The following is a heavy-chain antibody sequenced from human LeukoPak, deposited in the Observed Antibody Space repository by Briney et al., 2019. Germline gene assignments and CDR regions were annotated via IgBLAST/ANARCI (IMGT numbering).Heavy chain of an antibody. CDR2: ISSDGSRV. D-gene: IGHD4-23*01. CDR1: GFTFSDYW. V-gene: IGHV3-74*01. CDR3: ARGGVSVGGNFDY. J-gene: IGHJ4*02. Sequence: GGSLTLSCAASGFTFSDYWMHWVRQAPGKGLVWVSRISSDGSRVTYADSVKGRFTISRDNAKNTLYLQMNSLRAEDTAVYYCARGGVSVGGNFDYWGQGTLVTVSS.